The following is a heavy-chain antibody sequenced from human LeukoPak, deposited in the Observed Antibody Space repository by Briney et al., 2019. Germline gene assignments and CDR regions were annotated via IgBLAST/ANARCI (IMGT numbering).Heavy chain of an antibody. D-gene: IGHD6-19*01. CDR1: GGSISSSSYY. CDR2: IYYSGST. Sequence: KPSETLSLTCTVSGGSISSSSYYWGWIRQPPGKGLEWIGSIYYSGSTYYNPSLKSRVTISVDTSKNQFSLKLSSVTAADTAVYYCAVCSGWHWSSEYNWFDPWGQGTLVTVSS. J-gene: IGHJ5*02. V-gene: IGHV4-39*01. CDR3: AVCSGWHWSSEYNWFDP.